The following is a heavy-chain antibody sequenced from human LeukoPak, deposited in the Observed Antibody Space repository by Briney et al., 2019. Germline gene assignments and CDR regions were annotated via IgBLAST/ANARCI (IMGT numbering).Heavy chain of an antibody. Sequence: PSETLSLTCTVSGGXISSGGYYWSWIRQHPGKGLEWIGYIYYSGSTYYNPSLKSRVTISVDTSKNQFSLKLSSVTAADTAVYYCARGRNIDAFDIWGQGTMVTVSS. CDR2: IYYSGST. V-gene: IGHV4-31*03. D-gene: IGHD4-11*01. J-gene: IGHJ3*02. CDR1: GGXISSGGYY. CDR3: ARGRNIDAFDI.